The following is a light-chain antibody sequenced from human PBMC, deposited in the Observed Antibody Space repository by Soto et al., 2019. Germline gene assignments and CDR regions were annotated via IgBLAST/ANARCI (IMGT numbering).Light chain of an antibody. V-gene: IGKV3-20*01. CDR2: GAS. CDR3: QQYGGSPLT. J-gene: IGKJ4*01. CDR1: QSVSSSY. Sequence: EIVLRQSPVTLSFSPGERATLSCRASQSVSSSYLAWYQQKPGQAPRLLIYGASSRATGIPDRFSGSGSGTDFTLTISRLEPEDFAVYYCQQYGGSPLTFGGGTKVDIK.